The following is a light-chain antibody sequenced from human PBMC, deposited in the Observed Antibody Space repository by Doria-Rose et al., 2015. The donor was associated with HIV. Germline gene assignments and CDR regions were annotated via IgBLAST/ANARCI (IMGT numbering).Light chain of an antibody. CDR1: QSVSSN. V-gene: IGKV3-15*01. CDR3: LQYNNWPWT. J-gene: IGKJ1*01. Sequence: TQSPGTLSVSPGERATLSCRASQSVSSNLAWHQQKPGQAPRLLIYGASTRATEIPARFSGSGSGTEFTLTISSMQSEDFAVYSCLQYNNWPWTFGQGAKVEIK. CDR2: GAS.